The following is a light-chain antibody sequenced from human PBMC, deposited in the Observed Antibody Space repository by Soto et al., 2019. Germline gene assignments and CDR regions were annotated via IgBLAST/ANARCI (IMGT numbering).Light chain of an antibody. CDR2: GVS. V-gene: IGKV1-39*01. CDR3: HQSYSTPLT. Sequence: DIQMTQSPYLSASVGDRVTITCRASQTITNYLHWYQQKPGKAHKLLISGVSSLQSGVPSRFSGSGSGTDXXXXXSSLQPEDFATYYCHQSYSTPLTFGGGTKVEIK. CDR1: QTITNY. J-gene: IGKJ4*01.